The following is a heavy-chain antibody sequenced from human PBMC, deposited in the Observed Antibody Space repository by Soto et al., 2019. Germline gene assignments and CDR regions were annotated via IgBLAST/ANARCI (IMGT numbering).Heavy chain of an antibody. D-gene: IGHD6-19*01. CDR3: ARPLDRGWYSCDY. CDR2: ITYDGSNK. CDR1: GFTFSSYA. Sequence: QVQLVESGGGVVQPGRSLRLSCAASGFTFSSYAMHWVRQAPGKGLEWVAVITYDGSNKYYADSVKGRFTISRDNSKNTRYLQMSSLRAADTAVYYCARPLDRGWYSCDYWGQGNLVSVSS. V-gene: IGHV3-30-3*01. J-gene: IGHJ4*02.